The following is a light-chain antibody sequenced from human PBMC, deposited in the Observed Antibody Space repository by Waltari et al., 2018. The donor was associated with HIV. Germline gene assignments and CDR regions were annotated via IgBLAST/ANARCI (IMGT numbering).Light chain of an antibody. CDR2: KDI. CDR3: SALDSSLSALVV. J-gene: IGLJ2*01. V-gene: IGLV3-25*03. CDR1: ALPKQY. Sequence: SYELTQPPSVSVSPGQTARITCSADALPKQYGYWYQQRPGQAPILVIYKDIERPSGIPERFSGSSSGTIVTLTITGLQPEDEADYYCSALDSSLSALVVFGGGTKLTVL.